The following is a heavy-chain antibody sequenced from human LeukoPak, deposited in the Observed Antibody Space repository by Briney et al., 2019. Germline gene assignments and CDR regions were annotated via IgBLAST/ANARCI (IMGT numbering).Heavy chain of an antibody. D-gene: IGHD5-18*01. J-gene: IGHJ6*04. V-gene: IGHV1-18*04. CDR2: ISAYNGNT. Sequence: GASVKVSCKASGYTFTSYGISWVRQAPGQGLEWMGWISAYNGNTNYAQKLQGRVTMTTDASTSTAYMELRSLRSDDTAVYYCAREKVWGYSYRDGPYDGMDVWGKGTTVTVSS. CDR3: AREKVWGYSYRDGPYDGMDV. CDR1: GYTFTSYG.